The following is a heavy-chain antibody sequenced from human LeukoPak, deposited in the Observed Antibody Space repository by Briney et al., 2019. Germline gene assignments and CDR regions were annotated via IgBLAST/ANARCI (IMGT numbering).Heavy chain of an antibody. J-gene: IGHJ4*02. V-gene: IGHV3-30*02. CDR3: AKAPVTTCRGAFCYPFDY. CDR2: VRSDGNNK. CDR1: GFTFSNYA. D-gene: IGHD2-15*01. Sequence: GGSLRLSCAASGFTFSNYAMHWVRQAPGKGLEWVAFVRSDGNNKYYADSVKGRFTISRDSSKNTLFLQMNRLRPEDAAVYYCAKAPVTTCRGAFCYPFDYWGLGTLVTVSS.